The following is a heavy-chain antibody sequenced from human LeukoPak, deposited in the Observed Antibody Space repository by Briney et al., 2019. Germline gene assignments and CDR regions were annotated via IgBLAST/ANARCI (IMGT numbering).Heavy chain of an antibody. V-gene: IGHV3-74*03. J-gene: IGHJ4*02. CDR3: TTVFKGSSLEDY. CDR2: IKNDESTA. Sequence: GGSLRLSCVASGFTITNNWMYWVRQAPGRGLVWVSRIKNDESTAVYADSVKGRFTISRDNAKNTLYLQMNSLRVEDTAVYYCTTVFKGSSLEDYWGQGTRVTVSS. CDR1: GFTITNNW. D-gene: IGHD1-26*01.